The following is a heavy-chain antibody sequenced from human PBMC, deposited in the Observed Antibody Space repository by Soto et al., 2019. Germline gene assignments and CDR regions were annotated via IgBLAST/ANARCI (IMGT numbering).Heavy chain of an antibody. D-gene: IGHD2-15*01. CDR2: IYYSGST. CDR3: ARLSDIVRGGWFDP. CDR1: GGSISSYY. V-gene: IGHV4-59*08. J-gene: IGHJ5*02. Sequence: TSETLSLTCTVSGGSISSYYWSWIRQPPGKGQERIGYIYYSGSTNYNPSLKIRVTISVDTSKNQFSLKLSSVTAADTAVYYCARLSDIVRGGWFDPWGQGTLVTVSS.